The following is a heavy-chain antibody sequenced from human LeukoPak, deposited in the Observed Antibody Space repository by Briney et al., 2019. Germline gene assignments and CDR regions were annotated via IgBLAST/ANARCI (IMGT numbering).Heavy chain of an antibody. Sequence: SETLSLTCAIYGGTFSGYYWSWNRQPPWQGLEWIGEINHSGSTNYNPSLKSRVTISVDTSKNQFSLKLSSVTAADTAVYYCARGGGSYFNYWGQGALVTVSS. J-gene: IGHJ4*02. CDR1: GGTFSGYY. CDR3: ARGGGSYFNY. CDR2: INHSGST. D-gene: IGHD1-26*01. V-gene: IGHV4-34*01.